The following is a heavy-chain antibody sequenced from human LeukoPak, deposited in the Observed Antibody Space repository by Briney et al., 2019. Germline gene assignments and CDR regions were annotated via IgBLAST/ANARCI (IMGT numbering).Heavy chain of an antibody. CDR3: ARPRSGSYYASGFDY. Sequence: SETLSLTCAVSGDSISSGYYWGWIRQPPGKGLEWIGSIYHSGTTYYNPSLKSRVTISVDTSKNQFSLKLTSVSAADTAVYYCARPRSGSYYASGFDYWGQGTLVTVSS. CDR2: IYHSGTT. D-gene: IGHD1-26*01. J-gene: IGHJ4*02. CDR1: GDSISSGYY. V-gene: IGHV4-38-2*01.